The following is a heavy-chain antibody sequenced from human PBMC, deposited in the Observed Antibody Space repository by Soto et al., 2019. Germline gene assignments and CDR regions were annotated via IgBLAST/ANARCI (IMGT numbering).Heavy chain of an antibody. J-gene: IGHJ4*02. Sequence: GGSLRLSCAASGFTFSSYWMHWFRQAPGKGLVWVARINEDGSSTTYADSVKGRFTISRDNAKNTLSLQVSGLRAEDTAVYYCARWFTYGNFDYFDYWGQGTQVTVSS. D-gene: IGHD3-10*01. CDR2: INEDGSST. CDR1: GFTFSSYW. V-gene: IGHV3-74*03. CDR3: ARWFTYGNFDYFDY.